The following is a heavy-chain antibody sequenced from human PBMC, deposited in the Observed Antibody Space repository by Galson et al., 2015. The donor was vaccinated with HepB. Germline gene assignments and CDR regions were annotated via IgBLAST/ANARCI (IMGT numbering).Heavy chain of an antibody. J-gene: IGHJ4*02. CDR1: GFTFGDYA. V-gene: IGHV3-49*03. Sequence: SLRLSCAASGFTFGDYAMSWFRQAPGKGLEWVGFIRSKAYGGTTEYAASVKGRFTISRDDSKSIAYLQMNSLKTEDTAVYYCTRPPVVTTTLILGDYGGQGTLVPVSS. D-gene: IGHD5-12*01. CDR3: TRPPVVTTTLILGDY. CDR2: IRSKAYGGTT.